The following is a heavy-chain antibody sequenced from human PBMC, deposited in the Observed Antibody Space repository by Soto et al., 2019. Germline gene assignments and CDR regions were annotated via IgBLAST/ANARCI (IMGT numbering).Heavy chain of an antibody. D-gene: IGHD3-16*01. CDR3: AKGGGANNWFDR. CDR2: ISYDGSNR. V-gene: IGHV3-30*18. Sequence: QVQLVESGGGVVQPGTSLRLSCAASGFTFSNYVMHWVRQAPGKGLAWVAVISYDGSNRYYADSLEGRFTISRDNSKNTLYLQMNSLRAEDTAIYYCAKGGGANNWFDRWGQGTLVTVSS. CDR1: GFTFSNYV. J-gene: IGHJ5*02.